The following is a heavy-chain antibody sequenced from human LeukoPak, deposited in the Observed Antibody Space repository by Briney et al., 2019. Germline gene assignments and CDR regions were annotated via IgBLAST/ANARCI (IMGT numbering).Heavy chain of an antibody. CDR3: AKDKFDRLVAGNWFDP. CDR2: ISGSGGST. CDR1: GFTFSSYA. V-gene: IGHV3-23*01. D-gene: IGHD2-15*01. J-gene: IGHJ5*02. Sequence: GGSLRLSCAASGFTFSSYAMSWVRQAPGKGLEWVSAISGSGGSTYYADSVKGRFTISRDNSKNTLYLQMNSLRAEDTAVYYCAKDKFDRLVAGNWFDPWGQGTLVTVSS.